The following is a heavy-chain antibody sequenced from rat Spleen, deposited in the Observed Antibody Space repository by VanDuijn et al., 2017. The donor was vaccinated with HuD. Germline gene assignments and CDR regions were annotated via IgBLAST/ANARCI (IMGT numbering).Heavy chain of an antibody. Sequence: EVQLVESGGGLVQPGRSMKLSCAASGFTFSNYDMAWVRQAPTKGLEWVASISYDGSSTYYRDSVKGRFTISRDNAKSTLYLQMDSLRSEDTATYYCTNTYYGYNYWWGQGVMVTVSS. CDR1: GFTFSNYD. CDR3: TNTYYGYNYW. J-gene: IGHJ2*01. D-gene: IGHD1-9*01. CDR2: ISYDGSST. V-gene: IGHV5-20*01.